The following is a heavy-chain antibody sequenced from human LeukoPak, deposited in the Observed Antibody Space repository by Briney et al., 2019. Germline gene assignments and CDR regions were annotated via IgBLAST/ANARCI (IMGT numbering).Heavy chain of an antibody. D-gene: IGHD6-19*01. CDR2: IYYSGST. J-gene: IGHJ6*02. Sequence: PSETLSLTCTVSGGSISSYYWSWIRQPPGKGLEWIRYIYYSGSTNYNPSLKSRVTMSVDTSKNQFSLKLSSVTAADTAVYYRARETISSGPAYYYYYGMDVWGQGTTVTVSS. V-gene: IGHV4-59*12. CDR3: ARETISSGPAYYYYYGMDV. CDR1: GGSISSYY.